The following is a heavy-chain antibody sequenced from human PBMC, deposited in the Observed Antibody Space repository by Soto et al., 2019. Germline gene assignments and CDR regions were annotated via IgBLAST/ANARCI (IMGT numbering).Heavy chain of an antibody. CDR3: AKDLTPYYYDSSGYCFDF. D-gene: IGHD3-22*01. CDR2: ISYDGSNK. CDR1: GFTFSSYG. J-gene: IGHJ4*02. V-gene: IGHV3-30*18. Sequence: QVQLVESGGGVVQPGRSLRLSCAASGFTFSSYGMHWVRQAPGKGLEWVAVISYDGSNKYYADSVKGRFTISRDNSKNTLYLQINSLRAEDTAVYYCAKDLTPYYYDSSGYCFDFWGQGTLVTVSS.